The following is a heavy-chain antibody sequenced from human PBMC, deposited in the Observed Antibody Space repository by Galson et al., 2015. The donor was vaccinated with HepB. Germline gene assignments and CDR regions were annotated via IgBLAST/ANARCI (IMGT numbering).Heavy chain of an antibody. J-gene: IGHJ4*02. D-gene: IGHD6-13*01. CDR1: GFTFSSYA. Sequence: SLRLSCAASGFTFSSYAMSWVRQAPGKGLEWVSAISGSGGSTYYAASVKGRFTISRDNSKNTLYLQMNSLRAEDTAVYYCAKEIGSSWYGGKTFDYWGQGTLVTVSS. CDR3: AKEIGSSWYGGKTFDY. V-gene: IGHV3-23*01. CDR2: ISGSGGST.